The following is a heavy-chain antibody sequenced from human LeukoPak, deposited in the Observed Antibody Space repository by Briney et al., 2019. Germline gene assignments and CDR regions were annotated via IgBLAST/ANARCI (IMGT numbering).Heavy chain of an antibody. CDR2: IRSGGST. Sequence: GGSLRLSCAASGFTFTTYWMMWVRQAPGKGLEWVSVIRSGGSTVYADSVKGRFTISRDNSKNTQYLQLNSLRAEDTAVYYCAREGSGRTAYNDGLDVWGQGTMVTVSS. J-gene: IGHJ3*01. CDR1: GFTFTTYW. V-gene: IGHV3-53*01. CDR3: AREGSGRTAYNDGLDV. D-gene: IGHD3-10*01.